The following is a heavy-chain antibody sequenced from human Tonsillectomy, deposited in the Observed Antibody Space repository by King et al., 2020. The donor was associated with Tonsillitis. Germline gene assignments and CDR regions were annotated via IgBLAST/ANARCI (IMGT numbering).Heavy chain of an antibody. V-gene: IGHV3-48*02. J-gene: IGHJ6*02. CDR1: GFTFSSYS. D-gene: IGHD2-15*01. CDR2: ISSSSSTI. Sequence: VQLVESGGGLVQPGGSLRLSCAASGFTFSSYSMNWVRQAPGKGLEWVSYISSSSSTIYYADSVKGRFTISRDNAKNSLYLQMNSLGDEDTAVYYCARVSGGSGYCSGGSCLYNYYYYGMDVWGQGTTVTVSS. CDR3: ARVSGGSGYCSGGSCLYNYYYYGMDV.